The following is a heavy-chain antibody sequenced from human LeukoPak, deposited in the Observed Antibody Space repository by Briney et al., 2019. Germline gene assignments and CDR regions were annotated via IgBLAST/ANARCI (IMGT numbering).Heavy chain of an antibody. Sequence: PGGFLRLSCVASGFSFSSSGMHWVRQAPGKGLEYVSAISSNGGGTYGTYYANSVKGRFTVSRDNSKNTLYLQMGSLRAEDTAVYYCARDAAGIAAAANDYWGQGTLVTVSS. CDR2: ISSNGGGTYGT. D-gene: IGHD6-13*01. CDR1: GFSFSSSG. J-gene: IGHJ4*02. V-gene: IGHV3-64*01. CDR3: ARDAAGIAAAANDY.